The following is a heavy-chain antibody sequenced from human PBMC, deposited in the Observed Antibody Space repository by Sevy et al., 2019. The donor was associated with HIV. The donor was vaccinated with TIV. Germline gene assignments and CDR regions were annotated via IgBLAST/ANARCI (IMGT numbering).Heavy chain of an antibody. D-gene: IGHD3-10*01. CDR3: ARVGAGDAFDI. Sequence: GGSLRLSCAASGFTFSSYWMHWVRQAPGKGLVWVSRINSDGSSTSYADSVKGRFTISRDNAKNTLYLQMNSLGAEDTAVYYCARVGAGDAFDIWGQRTMVTVSS. V-gene: IGHV3-74*01. CDR1: GFTFSSYW. J-gene: IGHJ3*02. CDR2: INSDGSST.